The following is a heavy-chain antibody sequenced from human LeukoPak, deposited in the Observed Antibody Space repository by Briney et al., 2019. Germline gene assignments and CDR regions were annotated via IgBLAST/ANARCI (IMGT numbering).Heavy chain of an antibody. V-gene: IGHV3-30*02. Sequence: GGSLRLSCAASGFTFSSYGMHWVRQAPGKGLEWVAFIRYDGSNKYYADSVKGRFTISRDNSKNTLYLQMNSLRDDDTAVYYCAKASYSGSYGLFDYWGQGTLVTVSS. J-gene: IGHJ4*02. D-gene: IGHD1-26*01. CDR1: GFTFSSYG. CDR3: AKASYSGSYGLFDY. CDR2: IRYDGSNK.